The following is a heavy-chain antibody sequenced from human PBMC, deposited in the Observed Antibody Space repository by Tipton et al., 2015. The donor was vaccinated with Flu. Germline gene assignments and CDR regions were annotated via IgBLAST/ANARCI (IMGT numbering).Heavy chain of an antibody. CDR3: ARINQNGYYYFLS. CDR2: INHSGTT. Sequence: TLSLTCAVYGGSFSAYYWSWIRQPPGKGLEWVGEINHSGTTNYNPSLTSRVTVSADTSKKQFSLKLTSVTAADTAVYYCARINQNGYYYFLSWGQGTLVTVSA. D-gene: IGHD3-22*01. V-gene: IGHV4-34*01. CDR1: GGSFSAYY. J-gene: IGHJ5*02.